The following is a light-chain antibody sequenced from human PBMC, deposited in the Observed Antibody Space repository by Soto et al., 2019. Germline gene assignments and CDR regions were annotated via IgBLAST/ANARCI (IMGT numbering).Light chain of an antibody. Sequence: EIEMTQSPATLSPSPMERATLYCWASLSVSSNLAWYQQKPGQAPRLLIYGASTRVTGVPARFSGSGSGTEFILIISSLQSEDFAVYYCQHYNNWPPWTFGQGTKV. CDR3: QHYNNWPPWT. CDR2: GAS. CDR1: LSVSSN. V-gene: IGKV3-15*01. J-gene: IGKJ1*01.